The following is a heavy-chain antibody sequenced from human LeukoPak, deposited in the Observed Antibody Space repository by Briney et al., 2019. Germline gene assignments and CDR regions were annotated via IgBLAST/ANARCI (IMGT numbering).Heavy chain of an antibody. V-gene: IGHV3-23*01. D-gene: IGHD1-26*01. CDR2: VSADGFTT. CDR1: GFTFNKYS. Sequence: GGSLRLSCTASGFTFNKYSMTWVRLAPGKGLDWVAGVSADGFTTYYADSVKGRFITSRDSSKNTLYLQMNSLRAEDTAVYYCAREPIVGAPLAAFDIWGQGTMVTVSS. CDR3: AREPIVGAPLAAFDI. J-gene: IGHJ3*02.